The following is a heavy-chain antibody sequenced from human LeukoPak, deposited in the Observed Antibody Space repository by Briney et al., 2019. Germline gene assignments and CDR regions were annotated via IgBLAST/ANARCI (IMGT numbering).Heavy chain of an antibody. CDR1: GFTFSQYE. CDR2: ISTSSTTI. Sequence: GVSLKLSCAGSGFTFSQYEMNWVRQAPGKGLEWISYISTSSTTIYYADSVKGRFTISRDDAKNSLYLQMNSLRAEDTAVYYCARDEGSWNYEYWGQGTLVTVSS. J-gene: IGHJ4*02. V-gene: IGHV3-48*03. CDR3: ARDEGSWNYEY. D-gene: IGHD1-7*01.